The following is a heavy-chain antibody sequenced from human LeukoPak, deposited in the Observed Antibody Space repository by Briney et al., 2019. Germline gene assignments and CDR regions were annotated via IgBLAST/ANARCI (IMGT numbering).Heavy chain of an antibody. J-gene: IGHJ5*02. Sequence: SQTLSLTCTISGDSVSSNSAAWNWIRQSPSRGLEWLGRTYYRSTWYNDYAVSVRGRITVNPDTSKNQFSLHLNSVTPEDTAVYYCARRLTQYDCFDPWGQGILVTVSS. CDR2: TYYRSTWYN. D-gene: IGHD2-2*01. V-gene: IGHV6-1*01. CDR1: GDSVSSNSAA. CDR3: ARRLTQYDCFDP.